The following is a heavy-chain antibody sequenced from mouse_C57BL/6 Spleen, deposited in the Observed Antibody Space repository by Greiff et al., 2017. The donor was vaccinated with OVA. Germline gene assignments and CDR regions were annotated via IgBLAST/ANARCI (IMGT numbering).Heavy chain of an antibody. CDR3: ASPIYSNYAYYYAMDY. D-gene: IGHD2-5*01. Sequence: QVQLKESGPELVKPGASVKISCKASGYAFSSSWMNWVKQRPGKGLEWIGRIYPGDGDTNYNGKFKGKATLTADKSSSTAYMQLSSLTSEDSAVYFCASPIYSNYAYYYAMDYWGQGTSVTVSS. CDR2: IYPGDGDT. J-gene: IGHJ4*01. CDR1: GYAFSSSW. V-gene: IGHV1-82*01.